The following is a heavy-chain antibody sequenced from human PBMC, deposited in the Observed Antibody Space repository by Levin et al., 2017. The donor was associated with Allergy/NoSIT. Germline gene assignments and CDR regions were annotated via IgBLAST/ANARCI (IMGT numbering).Heavy chain of an antibody. Sequence: PGGSLRLSCAASGFTFSSYEMNWVRRAPGKGLEWVSYISSTGSTTYSADSVKGRFTISRDNAKNSLYLHMNSLRAEDTAVYYCARQLGNVWSCYNYFDYWGQGPLVTVSS. CDR3: ARQLGNVWSCYNYFDY. J-gene: IGHJ4*02. CDR1: GFTFSSYE. V-gene: IGHV3-48*03. CDR2: ISSTGSTT. D-gene: IGHD3-3*01.